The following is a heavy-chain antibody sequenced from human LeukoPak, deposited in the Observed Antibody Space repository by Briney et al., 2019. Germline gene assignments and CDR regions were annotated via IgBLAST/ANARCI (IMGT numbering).Heavy chain of an antibody. J-gene: IGHJ4*02. CDR3: AKNSAVVVPATIRY. CDR1: GFTFSNYA. CDR2: IIGSGGST. Sequence: SGGSLRLSFAASGFTFSNYAMSWVRQAPGKGLEWVSAIIGSGGSTYYADSVKGRFTISRDNSKNTLYLQMNSLRAEDTAVYYCAKNSAVVVPATIRYWSQGTLVTVSS. D-gene: IGHD2-2*01. V-gene: IGHV3-23*01.